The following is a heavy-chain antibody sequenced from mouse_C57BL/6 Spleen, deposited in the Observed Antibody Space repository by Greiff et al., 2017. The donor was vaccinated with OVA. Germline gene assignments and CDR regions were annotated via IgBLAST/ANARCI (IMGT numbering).Heavy chain of an antibody. Sequence: VQLKQSGPELVKPGASVKISCKASGYTFTDYYMNWVKQSHGKSVEWIGDINPNNGGTSYNQKFKGKATLTVDKSSSTAYMELRSLTSEDSAVYYCARVNYYGAMDYWGQGTSVTVSS. CDR3: ARVNYYGAMDY. V-gene: IGHV1-26*01. CDR2: INPNNGGT. D-gene: IGHD1-2*01. CDR1: GYTFTDYY. J-gene: IGHJ4*01.